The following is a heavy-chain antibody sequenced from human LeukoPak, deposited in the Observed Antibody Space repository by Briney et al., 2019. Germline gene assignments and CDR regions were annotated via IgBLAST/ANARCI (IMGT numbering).Heavy chain of an antibody. V-gene: IGHV4-61*02. Sequence: SQTLSLTCTVSGGSISSGRYYWRWLRQPAGTGLEWLGRIYTSGSTTYNPSLKSRVTISVDTSKNQFSLKLSSVTAADTAVYYCARSSSLLLQGYYFDYWGQGTLVTVSS. CDR1: GGSISSGRYY. CDR3: ARSSSLLLQGYYFDY. D-gene: IGHD3-22*01. CDR2: IYTSGST. J-gene: IGHJ4*02.